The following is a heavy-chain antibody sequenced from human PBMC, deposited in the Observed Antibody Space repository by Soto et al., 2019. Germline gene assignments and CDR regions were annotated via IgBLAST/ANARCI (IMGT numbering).Heavy chain of an antibody. CDR2: TYYRSKWYN. V-gene: IGHV6-1*01. CDR3: ARDRAYSSTWPTRDYYYGMDV. Sequence: SQTLSLTCAISGDSVSINSAAWNWIRQSPSRGLEWLGRTYYRSKWYNDYAVSVKSRITINPDTSKNQFSLQLNSVTPEDTAVYYCARDRAYSSTWPTRDYYYGMDVWGQGTTVTVSS. CDR1: GDSVSINSAA. D-gene: IGHD6-13*01. J-gene: IGHJ6*02.